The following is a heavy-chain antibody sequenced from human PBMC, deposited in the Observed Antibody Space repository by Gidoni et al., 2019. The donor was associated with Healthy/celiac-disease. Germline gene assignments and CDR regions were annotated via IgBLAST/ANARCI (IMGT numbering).Heavy chain of an antibody. Sequence: QVQLVESGGGLVKPGGSLRLPGAASGFTLRDYYMSWIRQAPGKGLEWVSYISSSSSYTNYEDSVKGRFTISRDNAKNSLYLQMNSLRAEDTAVYYCAREGGLGYSSGRGRAFDIWGQGTMVTVSS. J-gene: IGHJ3*02. CDR3: AREGGLGYSSGRGRAFDI. CDR2: ISSSSSYT. CDR1: GFTLRDYY. D-gene: IGHD6-19*01. V-gene: IGHV3-11*05.